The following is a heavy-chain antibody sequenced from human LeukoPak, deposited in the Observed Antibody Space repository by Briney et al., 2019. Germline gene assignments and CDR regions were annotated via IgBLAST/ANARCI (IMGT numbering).Heavy chain of an antibody. J-gene: IGHJ4*02. V-gene: IGHV3-7*01. D-gene: IGHD3-10*01. Sequence: PGGSLRLSCAASGFTFSSYWMSWVRQAPGKGLEWVANIKQDGSEKYYVDSVKGRFTISRDNAKNSLYLQMNSLRAKDTAVYYCARDKGGGWFGELFYFDYWGQGTLVTVSS. CDR1: GFTFSSYW. CDR2: IKQDGSEK. CDR3: ARDKGGGWFGELFYFDY.